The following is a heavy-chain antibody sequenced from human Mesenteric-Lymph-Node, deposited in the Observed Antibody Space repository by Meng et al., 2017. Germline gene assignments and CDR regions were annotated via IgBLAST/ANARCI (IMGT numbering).Heavy chain of an antibody. CDR1: GGSFSGYY. J-gene: IGHJ4*02. CDR3: ARVEGIAVAATDY. V-gene: IGHV4-34*01. Sequence: QVQLQQWGAGLLKPSETLSLTCAGYGGSFSGYYWSWIRQPPGKGLEWIGEINRSGSTNYNPSLKSRVTISVDTSKNQFSLKLTSVTAADTAVYYCARVEGIAVAATDYWGQGTLVTVSS. CDR2: INRSGST. D-gene: IGHD6-19*01.